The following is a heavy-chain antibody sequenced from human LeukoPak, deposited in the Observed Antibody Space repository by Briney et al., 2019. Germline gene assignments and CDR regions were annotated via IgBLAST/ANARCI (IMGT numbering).Heavy chain of an antibody. V-gene: IGHV4-34*01. D-gene: IGHD3-10*01. CDR3: ARGYYYGSGSYALNWFDP. CDR2: INHSGST. Sequence: SETLSLTCAVYGGSFSGYYWSWIRQPPGKGLEWIGKINHSGSTYYNPSLKSRVTISVDTSKNQFSLKLSSVTAADTAVYYCARGYYYGSGSYALNWFDPWGQGTLVTVSS. J-gene: IGHJ5*02. CDR1: GGSFSGYY.